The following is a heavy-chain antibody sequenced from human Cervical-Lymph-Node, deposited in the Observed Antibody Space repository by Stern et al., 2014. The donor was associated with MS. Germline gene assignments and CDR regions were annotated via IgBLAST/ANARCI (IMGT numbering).Heavy chain of an antibody. V-gene: IGHV4-4*07. Sequence: QVQLQESGPGLVKPSETLSLTCSASGASISSYYWSWIRQPAGKALEWIGRVYRNGYFNKAPALKIRVTMSVDTSKSQVSLTLSPVTAADTATYYCARDHYCSGPGCSALHAFDIWGQGIMVTVSS. CDR1: GASISSYY. J-gene: IGHJ3*02. D-gene: IGHD2-2*01. CDR2: VYRNGYF. CDR3: ARDHYCSGPGCSALHAFDI.